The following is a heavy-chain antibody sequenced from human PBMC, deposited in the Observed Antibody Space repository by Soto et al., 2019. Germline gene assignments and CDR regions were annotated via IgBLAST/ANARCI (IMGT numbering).Heavy chain of an antibody. CDR3: ARDSYAMSSFALDV. V-gene: IGHV4-30-2*06. Sequence: QLQLQESGSGLVETAQTLSLTCIVSGDSISSGGFPWTWIRQSTGKGLEWIGYVYRTGATSYNPSLESRASSSVATSRNQFSLKLMSVTPADSAVYFCARDSYAMSSFALDVWGRGTAVTVSS. CDR1: GDSISSGGFP. D-gene: IGHD2-2*01. CDR2: VYRTGAT. J-gene: IGHJ6*02.